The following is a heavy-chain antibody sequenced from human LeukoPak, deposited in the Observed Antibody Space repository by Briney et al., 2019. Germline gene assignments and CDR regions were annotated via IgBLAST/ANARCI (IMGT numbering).Heavy chain of an antibody. CDR3: ARSHDHLWGNYPDY. CDR1: GGSIDSTNW. V-gene: IGHV4/OR15-8*01. Sequence: SETLSLTCDVSGGSIDSTNWWNWVRQPPGKGLEWIGEIHHDGRINYNPSLKSRVTLSVDKSKNQFSLRLNSVTAADTAMYYCARSHDHLWGNYPDYWGQGTLVTVSS. CDR2: IHHDGRI. J-gene: IGHJ4*02. D-gene: IGHD3-16*02.